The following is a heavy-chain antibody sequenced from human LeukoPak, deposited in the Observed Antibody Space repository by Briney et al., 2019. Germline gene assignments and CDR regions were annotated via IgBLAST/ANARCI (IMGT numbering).Heavy chain of an antibody. CDR2: MNPNSGNT. D-gene: IGHD6-19*01. CDR3: VRDGGVDRLGVAVTDGFDP. J-gene: IGHJ5*02. CDR1: GYTFTSYD. Sequence: GASVKVSCKASGYTFTSYDINWVRQATGQGLEWMGWMNPNSGNTGYAQKFQGRVTMTRNTSISTAYMELSSLRSEDTAVYYCVRDGGVDRLGVAVTDGFDPWGQGTLVSVSS. V-gene: IGHV1-8*01.